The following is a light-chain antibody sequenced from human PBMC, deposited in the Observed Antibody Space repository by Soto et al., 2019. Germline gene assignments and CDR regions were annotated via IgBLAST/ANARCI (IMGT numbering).Light chain of an antibody. V-gene: IGLV4-69*01. CDR1: SGHSSYA. CDR2: LNSDGSH. J-gene: IGLJ2*01. Sequence: QSVLTQSPSASASLGASVKLTCTLSSGHSSYAIAWHQQQPEKGPRYLMKLNSDGSHSKGDGIPDRFSGSSSGAERYLTISSLQSEDEADYYCRTWGTGTVVFGGGTKLTVL. CDR3: RTWGTGTVV.